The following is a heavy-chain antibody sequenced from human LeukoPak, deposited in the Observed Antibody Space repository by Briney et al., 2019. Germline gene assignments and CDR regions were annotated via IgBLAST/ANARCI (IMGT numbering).Heavy chain of an antibody. D-gene: IGHD2-2*01. Sequence: SETLSLPCTVSGGPISSYYWSWIRQPPGKGLEWIGEINHSGSTNYNPSLKSRVTISVDTSKNQFSLKLSTATAADTAVYYCRYCSSSRYYYMDVWGKGTTVTISS. CDR1: GGPISSYY. CDR3: RYCSSSRYYYMDV. CDR2: INHSGST. J-gene: IGHJ6*03. V-gene: IGHV4-34*01.